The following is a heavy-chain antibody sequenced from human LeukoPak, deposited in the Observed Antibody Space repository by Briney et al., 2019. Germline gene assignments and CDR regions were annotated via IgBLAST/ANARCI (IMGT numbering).Heavy chain of an antibody. Sequence: GGSLRLSCAASGFTFSNTWMSWVRQAPGKGLEWVGRIKSKTDGGTTDYAAPVKGRFTISRDDSKNTLYLQMNSLRAEDTAVYYCARDRSDLYYAPNLYAFDIWGQGTMVTVSS. CDR1: GFTFSNTW. CDR3: ARDRSDLYYAPNLYAFDI. CDR2: IKSKTDGGTT. J-gene: IGHJ3*02. D-gene: IGHD3-10*01. V-gene: IGHV3-15*01.